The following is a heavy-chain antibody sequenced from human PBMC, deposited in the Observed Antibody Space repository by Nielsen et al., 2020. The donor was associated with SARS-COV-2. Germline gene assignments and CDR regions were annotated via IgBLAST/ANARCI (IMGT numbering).Heavy chain of an antibody. CDR3: ARDQVTNGMDV. J-gene: IGHJ6*02. V-gene: IGHV4-4*02. CDR1: GGSISSSNW. D-gene: IGHD2-2*01. Sequence: GSLRLSCAVSGGSISSSNWWSWVRQPPGKGLEWIGEIYHSGSTNYNPSLKSRVTISVDTSKNQFSLKLSSVTAADTAVYYCARDQVTNGMDVWGQGTTVTVSS. CDR2: IYHSGST.